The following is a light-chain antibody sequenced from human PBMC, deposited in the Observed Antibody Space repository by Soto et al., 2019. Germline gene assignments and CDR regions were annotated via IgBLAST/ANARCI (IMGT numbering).Light chain of an antibody. J-gene: IGKJ4*01. Sequence: EIVLTQSPATLSLSPGERATLSCRASQSVSSYLAWYQQKPGQAPRLLIYDTSNRATGIPARFSGSGSGTDFTLTISGLEPEDFAVYYCQQRSSWPLTFGGGTKVELK. CDR1: QSVSSY. CDR2: DTS. CDR3: QQRSSWPLT. V-gene: IGKV3-11*01.